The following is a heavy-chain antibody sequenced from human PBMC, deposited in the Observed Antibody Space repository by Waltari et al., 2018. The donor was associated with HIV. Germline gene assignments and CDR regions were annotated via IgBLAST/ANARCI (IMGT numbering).Heavy chain of an antibody. D-gene: IGHD2-21*02. J-gene: IGHJ2*01. CDR2: LSYSGKR. CDR3: GRGDGGWHSFYIEHLHFGL. V-gene: IGHV4-39*06. Sequence: QLQESGPGLVKPSETLSLTCALSGGSFRSSANAFSGWVHQPPGKGLEWIGSLSYSGKRSYNPYLESGMAISMDESKKSFALKVKSVPAADTALYFCGRGDGGWHSFYIEHLHFGLWGRGT. CDR1: GGSFRSSANAF.